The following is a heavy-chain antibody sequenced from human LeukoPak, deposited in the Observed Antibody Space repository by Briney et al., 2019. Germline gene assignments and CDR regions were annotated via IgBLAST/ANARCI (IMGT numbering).Heavy chain of an antibody. CDR3: AREWGYGSDY. CDR1: GFTFRLYV. V-gene: IGHV3-23*01. CDR2: ISDSGGRT. Sequence: AGGSLRLSCVASGFTFRLYVMTWVRQAPGMGLEWVSVISDSGGRTYYADSVKGRFTISRDNAKNSLYLQMNTLRDEDTAVYYCAREWGYGSDYWGQGTLVTVSS. J-gene: IGHJ4*02. D-gene: IGHD5-18*01.